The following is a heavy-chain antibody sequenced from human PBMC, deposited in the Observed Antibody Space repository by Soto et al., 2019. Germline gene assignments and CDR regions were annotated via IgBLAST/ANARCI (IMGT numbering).Heavy chain of an antibody. V-gene: IGHV3-33*01. D-gene: IGHD5-12*01. CDR1: GFTFSSYG. J-gene: IGHJ3*02. CDR2: IWYDGSNK. Sequence: QVQLVECGGGVVQPGRSLRLSCAASGFTFSSYGMHWVRQAPGKGLEWVAVIWYDGSNKYYADSVKGRFTISRDNSKNTLYLQMNSLRAEDTAVYYCARDDRDGYNHAFDIWGQGTMVTVSS. CDR3: ARDDRDGYNHAFDI.